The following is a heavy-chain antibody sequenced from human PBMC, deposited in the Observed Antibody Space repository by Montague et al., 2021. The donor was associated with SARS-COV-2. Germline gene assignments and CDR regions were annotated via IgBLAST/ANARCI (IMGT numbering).Heavy chain of an antibody. CDR1: GFSLDTRGAC. V-gene: IGHV2-5*01. D-gene: IGHD5-12*01. Sequence: PALVKPTQTFTLICSFSGFSLDTRGACVAWIRQPPGKALEWLGTIYWNDGKHYNSSRKSRLSMTKDTSKNQVVLILTDVDPADTATYFCAHREEDNNGHSWFDPWGQGTLVTVSS. CDR2: IYWNDGK. J-gene: IGHJ5*02. CDR3: AHREEDNNGHSWFDP.